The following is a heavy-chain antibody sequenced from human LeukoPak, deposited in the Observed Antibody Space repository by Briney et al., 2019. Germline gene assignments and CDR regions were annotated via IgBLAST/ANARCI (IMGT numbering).Heavy chain of an antibody. J-gene: IGHJ4*02. CDR1: GFTFSSSS. CDR2: ISSSSSTI. Sequence: GGSLRLSCACTSGFTFSSSSMNWVRQAPGKGLEWISYISSSSSTIYYADSVKGRFTITRDNAKNSLYLQMNSLRAEDTAVYYCARRGWLDYWGQGTLVTVSS. D-gene: IGHD1-26*01. V-gene: IGHV3-48*04. CDR3: ARRGWLDY.